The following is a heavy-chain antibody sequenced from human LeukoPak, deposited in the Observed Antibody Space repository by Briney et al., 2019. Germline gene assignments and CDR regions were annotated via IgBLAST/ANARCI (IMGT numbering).Heavy chain of an antibody. J-gene: IGHJ4*02. Sequence: SVKVSCKASGYAFTSYGISWVRQAPGQGLEWMGRIIPILGIANYAQKFQGRVTITADKSTSTAYMELSSLRSEDTAVYYCARGRTANYGTYYFDYWGQGTLVTVSS. CDR2: IIPILGIA. D-gene: IGHD4/OR15-4a*01. CDR3: ARGRTANYGTYYFDY. CDR1: GYAFTSYG. V-gene: IGHV1-69*04.